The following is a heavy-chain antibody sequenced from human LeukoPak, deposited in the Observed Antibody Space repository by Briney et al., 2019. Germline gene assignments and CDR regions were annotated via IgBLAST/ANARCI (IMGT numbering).Heavy chain of an antibody. CDR1: GFTFSSYG. CDR2: IWYDGSNK. D-gene: IGHD1-26*01. V-gene: IGHV3-33*01. CDR3: AREFGATTLLDY. J-gene: IGHJ4*02. Sequence: GGSLRLSCAASGFTFSSYGMHWVRQAPGKGLEWVAVIWYDGSNKYYADSVKGRFTISRDNSKNTLYLQMNSLRAEDTAVYYCAREFGATTLLDYWGQGTLVTVSS.